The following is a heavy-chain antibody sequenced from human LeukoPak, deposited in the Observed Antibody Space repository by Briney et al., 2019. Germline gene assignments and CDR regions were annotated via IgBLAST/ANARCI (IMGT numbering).Heavy chain of an antibody. CDR1: GYSISSGYY. CDR3: ARCGSTSCYFDY. V-gene: IGHV4-38-2*02. J-gene: IGHJ4*02. D-gene: IGHD2-2*01. CDR2: IYHSGST. Sequence: SETLSLTCTVSGYSISSGYYWGWIRQPPGKWLEWIGSIYHSGSTYYNPSLKSRVTISVDTSKNQFSLKLSSVTAADTAVYYCARCGSTSCYFDYWGQGTLVTVSS.